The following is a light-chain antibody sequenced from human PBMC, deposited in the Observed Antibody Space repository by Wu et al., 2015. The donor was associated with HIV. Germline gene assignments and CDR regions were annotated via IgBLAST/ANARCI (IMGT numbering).Light chain of an antibody. CDR1: DNVSGL. Sequence: DIQLTQSPSTLSASVGDKVTITCRARDNVSGLLAWYQQRPGQAPKLLIFQSSSLENGIPPRFSGSGSERQFTLTINGLQPDDFATYYCQQYNMYPWTFGQGTKIDIK. V-gene: IGKV1-5*03. CDR3: QQYNMYPWT. J-gene: IGKJ1*01. CDR2: QSS.